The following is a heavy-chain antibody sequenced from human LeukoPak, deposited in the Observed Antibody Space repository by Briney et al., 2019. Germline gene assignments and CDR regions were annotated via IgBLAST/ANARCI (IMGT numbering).Heavy chain of an antibody. CDR2: ISGSGGST. V-gene: IGHV3-23*01. Sequence: GGSLTLSCAASGFTFSSYAMSWVRQAPGKGLEWVSAISGSGGSTYYADSVEGRFTISRDNSKNTLYLQMNSLRAEDTAVYYCSKVSSGYYSESYFDYWGQGTLVTVSS. CDR3: SKVSSGYYSESYFDY. CDR1: GFTFSSYA. J-gene: IGHJ4*02. D-gene: IGHD3-22*01.